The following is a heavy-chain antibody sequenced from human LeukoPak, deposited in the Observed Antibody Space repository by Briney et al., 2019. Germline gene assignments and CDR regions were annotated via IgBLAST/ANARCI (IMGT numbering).Heavy chain of an antibody. D-gene: IGHD2/OR15-2a*01. Sequence: GGSLRLSCAASGFTFSSYWMHWVRHAPGKGLVWVSRINSDGSSTSYADSVKGRFTISRDNAKNTLYLQMNSLRAEDTAVCYCARDREISYFDYWGQGTLVTVSS. V-gene: IGHV3-74*01. CDR2: INSDGSST. J-gene: IGHJ4*02. CDR3: ARDREISYFDY. CDR1: GFTFSSYW.